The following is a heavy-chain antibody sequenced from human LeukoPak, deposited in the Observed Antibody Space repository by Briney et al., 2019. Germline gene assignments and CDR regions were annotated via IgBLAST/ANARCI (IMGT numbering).Heavy chain of an antibody. Sequence: ASVKVSCKASGYTFTSYYMHWVRQAPGQGLGWMGIINPSGGSTSYAQKFQGRVTMTRDTSTSTVYMELSSLRSEDTAVYYCARVEEPTVTGRIYYYYGMDVWGQGTTVTVSS. D-gene: IGHD4-17*01. CDR3: ARVEEPTVTGRIYYYYGMDV. J-gene: IGHJ6*02. CDR2: INPSGGST. V-gene: IGHV1-46*01. CDR1: GYTFTSYY.